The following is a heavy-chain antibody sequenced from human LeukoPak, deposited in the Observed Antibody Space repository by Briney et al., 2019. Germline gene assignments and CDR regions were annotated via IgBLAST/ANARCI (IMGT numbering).Heavy chain of an antibody. CDR2: INPNSGGT. J-gene: IGHJ6*03. CDR3: ASNGYYYYYMDV. Sequence: ASVKVSCEASGYTFTAYGINWVRQAPGQGLEWMGWINPNSGGTNYAQKFQGRVTMTRDTSISTAYMELSRLRSDDTAVYYCASNGYYYYYMDVWGKGTTVTVSS. V-gene: IGHV1-2*02. CDR1: GYTFTAYG.